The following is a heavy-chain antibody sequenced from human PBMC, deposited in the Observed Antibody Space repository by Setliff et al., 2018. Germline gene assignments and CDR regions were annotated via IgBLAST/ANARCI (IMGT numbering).Heavy chain of an antibody. CDR3: ARGAYIGLDY. CDR2: IYYSGTT. CDR1: GGSISTYY. J-gene: IGHJ4*02. V-gene: IGHV4-59*13. D-gene: IGHD4-4*01. Sequence: TLSLTCTVSGGSISTYYWTWIRQPPGKALEWIGYIYYSGTTNYSPSLKSRVTISIDMSKNQFSLKLNSVTAADTAVYYCARGAYIGLDYWGQGTLVTSPQ.